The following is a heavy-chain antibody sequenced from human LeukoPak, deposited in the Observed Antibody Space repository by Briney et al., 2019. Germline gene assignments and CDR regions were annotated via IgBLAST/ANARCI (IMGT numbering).Heavy chain of an antibody. Sequence: GGSLSLSCAASAFTFSSNWMRWVHQAPGKGLEWVANIKQDGSENHYVDSVKGRLTISRENAKNSLYLQMNSLRAEDTAVYYCAREGNSSGWLSDYWGQGTLVTVSS. CDR1: AFTFSSNW. J-gene: IGHJ4*02. D-gene: IGHD6-19*01. CDR2: IKQDGSEN. V-gene: IGHV3-7*01. CDR3: AREGNSSGWLSDY.